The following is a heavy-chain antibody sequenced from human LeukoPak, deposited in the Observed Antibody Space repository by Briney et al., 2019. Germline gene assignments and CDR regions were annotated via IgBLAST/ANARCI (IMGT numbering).Heavy chain of an antibody. CDR1: GGSISGYY. Sequence: SETLSLTCTVSGGSISGYYWSWIRQPPGKGLEWIGYIYYSVSTNYNPSLKSRVTISVDTSKNQFSLKLSSVTAADTAVYYCATSSRITIFGVVISDDAFDIWGQGTMVTVSS. D-gene: IGHD3-3*01. V-gene: IGHV4-59*01. CDR3: ATSSRITIFGVVISDDAFDI. CDR2: IYYSVST. J-gene: IGHJ3*02.